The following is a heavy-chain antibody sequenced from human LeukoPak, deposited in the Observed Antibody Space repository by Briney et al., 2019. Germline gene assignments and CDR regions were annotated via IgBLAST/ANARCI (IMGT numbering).Heavy chain of an antibody. D-gene: IGHD6-13*01. CDR3: ARGAAAGTSLSYYYYYYMDV. Sequence: SVKVSCKASGATFSSYAISWVRQAPGQGLEWMGGIIPIFGTANYAQKFQGRVTITTDESTSTAYMELSSLRSEDTAVYYCARGAAAGTSLSYYYYYYMDVWGKGTTVTVSS. V-gene: IGHV1-69*05. CDR2: IIPIFGTA. CDR1: GATFSSYA. J-gene: IGHJ6*03.